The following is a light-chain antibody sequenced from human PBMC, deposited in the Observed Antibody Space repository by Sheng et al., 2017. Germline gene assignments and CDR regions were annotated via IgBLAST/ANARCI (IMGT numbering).Light chain of an antibody. CDR2: DVN. CDR3: SSYAGTNKGV. J-gene: IGLJ2*01. CDR1: NSDIGGYNY. Sequence: QSALTQPRSVSGSPGQSVTISCTGTNSDIGGYNYVSWYRQDPGKAPKLMIYDVNRRPSGVPDRFSGSKSGNTASLTVSGLQAEDEPDYYFSSYAGTNKGVFGRGTKVTIL. V-gene: IGLV2-11*01.